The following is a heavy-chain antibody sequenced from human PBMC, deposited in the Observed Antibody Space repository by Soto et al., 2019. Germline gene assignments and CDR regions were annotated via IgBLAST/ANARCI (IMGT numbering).Heavy chain of an antibody. D-gene: IGHD3-22*01. CDR2: IYYSGST. V-gene: IGHV4-61*01. J-gene: IGHJ6*02. CDR1: GGSVSSGSYY. Sequence: ASETLSLTCTVSGGSVSSGSYYWSWIRQPPGKGLEWIGYIYYSGSTNYNPSLKSRVTISVDTSKNQFSLKLSSVTAADTAVYYCASSTYYYDSSGYSGKSYYYYGMDVWGQGTTVTVSS. CDR3: ASSTYYYDSSGYSGKSYYYYGMDV.